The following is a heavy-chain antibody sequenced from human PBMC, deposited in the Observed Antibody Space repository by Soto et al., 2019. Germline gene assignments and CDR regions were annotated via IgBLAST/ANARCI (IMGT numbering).Heavy chain of an antibody. J-gene: IGHJ6*02. Sequence: SLRLSCAASGFTFSSYAMHWVRQAPGKGLEWVAVLGFDGGGGYYADSVKGRFTISRDNSKNTLHLQMDSLRVEDSALYYCAREPVGPDYAMDVWGQGTTVTVSS. CDR3: AREPVGPDYAMDV. D-gene: IGHD1-26*01. CDR2: LGFDGGGG. V-gene: IGHV3-33*08. CDR1: GFTFSSYA.